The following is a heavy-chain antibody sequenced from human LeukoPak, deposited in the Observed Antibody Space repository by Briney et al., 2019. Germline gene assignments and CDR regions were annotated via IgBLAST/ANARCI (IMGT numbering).Heavy chain of an antibody. CDR2: ISGSGSTT. Sequence: GGSLRLSCTASGFTFINYSMNWVRQAPGKGLEWVSVISGSGSTTYYVDSVKGRFTISRDNSKNTVYLQMNSLRAEDTAIYYCAKNGGVAVAGTSYAYWGQGTLVTVSA. CDR3: AKNGGVAVAGTSYAY. D-gene: IGHD6-19*01. J-gene: IGHJ4*02. V-gene: IGHV3-23*01. CDR1: GFTFINYS.